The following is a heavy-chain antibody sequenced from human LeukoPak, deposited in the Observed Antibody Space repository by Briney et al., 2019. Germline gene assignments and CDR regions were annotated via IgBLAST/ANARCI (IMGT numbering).Heavy chain of an antibody. CDR1: GFTFSSYA. CDR3: ARDGVGYGLITMVRGVIMPPLFNWFDP. J-gene: IGHJ5*02. D-gene: IGHD3-10*01. V-gene: IGHV3-64*01. Sequence: VGSLRLSCAASGFTFSSYAMHCVRQAPGKGLEYVSAISSNGGSTYYANSVKGRFTISRDNSKNTLYLQMGSLRAEDMAVYYCARDGVGYGLITMVRGVIMPPLFNWFDPWGQGTLVTVSS. CDR2: ISSNGGST.